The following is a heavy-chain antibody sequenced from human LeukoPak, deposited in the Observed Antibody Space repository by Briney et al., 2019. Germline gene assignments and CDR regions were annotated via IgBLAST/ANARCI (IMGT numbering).Heavy chain of an antibody. CDR2: IKQDGSEK. V-gene: IGHV3-7*01. CDR3: ARDEPSPDSTDLDY. CDR1: GFTFSSYW. J-gene: IGHJ4*02. Sequence: GGSLRLSCAASGFTFSSYWMSWVRQAPGKGLEWVANIKQDGSEKYYVDSVKGRFTISRDNAKNSLYLQMNSLRAEDTAVYYCARDEPSPDSTDLDYWGQGTLVTVSS. D-gene: IGHD2/OR15-2a*01.